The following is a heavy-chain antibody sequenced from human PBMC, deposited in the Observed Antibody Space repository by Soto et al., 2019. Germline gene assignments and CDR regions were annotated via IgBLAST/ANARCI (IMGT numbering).Heavy chain of an antibody. CDR3: ARDNSGWSDY. V-gene: IGHV1-18*01. CDR2: ISAYNGNT. Sequence: ASVKVSCKASGYTFTSYGISWVRQAPGQGLERMGWISAYNGNTVYLQKFQGRVTITRDTSANTAYMELSSLRSEDTAVYYCARDNSGWSDYWGQGTLVTVSS. D-gene: IGHD6-19*01. CDR1: GYTFTSYG. J-gene: IGHJ4*02.